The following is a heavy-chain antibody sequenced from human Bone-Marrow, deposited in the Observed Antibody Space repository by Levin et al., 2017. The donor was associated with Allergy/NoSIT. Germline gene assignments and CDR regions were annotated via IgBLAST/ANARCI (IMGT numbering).Heavy chain of an antibody. J-gene: IGHJ5*02. CDR2: INHDGSST. V-gene: IGHV3-74*01. D-gene: IGHD7-27*01. CDR1: GFSFSNYW. CDR3: ARAGPNWRIDQ. Sequence: GGSLRLSCAASGFSFSNYWMHWVRQAPGKGLVWVSLINHDGSSTIYAESVKGRFTISRDNAKNTLYLQMNSLRAEDTAVYYCARAGPNWRIDQWGQGTLVTVSS.